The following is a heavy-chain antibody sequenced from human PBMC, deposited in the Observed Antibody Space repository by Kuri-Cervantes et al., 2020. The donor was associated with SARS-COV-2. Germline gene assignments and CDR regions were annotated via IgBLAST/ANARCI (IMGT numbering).Heavy chain of an antibody. CDR2: LYTSGST. Sequence: LSCTVSDGSITNYYWSWIRQPAGKGLEWIGRLYTSGSTKYNPSLKSRVTMSVDTPKNQFSLKLSSVTAADTAVYYCAREMIWYDFWSGYSCYFDYWGQGTLVTVSS. CDR3: AREMIWYDFWSGYSCYFDY. CDR1: DGSITNYY. D-gene: IGHD3-3*01. J-gene: IGHJ4*02. V-gene: IGHV4-4*07.